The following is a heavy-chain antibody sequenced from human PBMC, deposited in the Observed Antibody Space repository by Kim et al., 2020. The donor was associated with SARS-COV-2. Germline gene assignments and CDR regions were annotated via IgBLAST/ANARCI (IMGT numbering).Heavy chain of an antibody. CDR1: GYTFTSYG. Sequence: ASVKVSCKASGYTFTSYGISWVRQAPGQGLEWMGWISAYNGNTNYAQKLQGRVTMTTDTSTSTAYMELRSLRSDDTAVYYCARVNSGWYSYAFDIWGQGTMVTVSS. CDR3: ARVNSGWYSYAFDI. V-gene: IGHV1-18*04. J-gene: IGHJ3*02. CDR2: ISAYNGNT. D-gene: IGHD6-19*01.